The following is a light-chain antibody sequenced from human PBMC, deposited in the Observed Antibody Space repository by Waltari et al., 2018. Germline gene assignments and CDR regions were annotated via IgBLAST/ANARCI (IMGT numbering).Light chain of an antibody. CDR1: SSDVGRSNL. CDR3: CSYAGPTVV. CDR2: EGS. J-gene: IGLJ2*01. Sequence: QSALTQPASVSGSPGQSITISCTGTSSDVGRSNLVSWYQQHPGKAPKLMIYEGSKRPSGVSNRFSGSKSGNTASLTISGLQAEDEADYYCCSYAGPTVVFGGGTKLTVL. V-gene: IGLV2-23*01.